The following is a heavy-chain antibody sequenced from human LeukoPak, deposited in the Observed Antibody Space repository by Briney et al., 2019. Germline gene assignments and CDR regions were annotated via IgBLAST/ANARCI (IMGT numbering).Heavy chain of an antibody. CDR1: GFTVSSNY. D-gene: IGHD6-19*01. CDR2: LYGDGDT. Sequence: GGSLRLSCAASGFTVSSNYMNWVRQAPGKGLEWVSVLYGDGDTYYADSVKGRFTISRDNFKNTVYLQMNSLRAEDTAVYYCAREKPNSSGWYGDFDYWGQGTLVTVSS. V-gene: IGHV3-53*05. CDR3: AREKPNSSGWYGDFDY. J-gene: IGHJ4*02.